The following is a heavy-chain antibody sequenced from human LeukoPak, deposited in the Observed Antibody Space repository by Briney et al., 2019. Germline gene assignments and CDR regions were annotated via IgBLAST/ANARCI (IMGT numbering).Heavy chain of an antibody. CDR3: ARDSALITMVRGVPNWFDP. V-gene: IGHV4-31*03. J-gene: IGHJ5*02. CDR2: IYYSGTT. CDR1: SASISSNEYC. D-gene: IGHD3-10*01. Sequence: PSETLSLTCNVSSASISSNEYCWSWIRQHPGRGLECIGHIYYSGTTYYNPSLKSRVTISVDTSKNQFSLKLSSVTAADTAVYYCARDSALITMVRGVPNWFDPWGQGTLVTVSS.